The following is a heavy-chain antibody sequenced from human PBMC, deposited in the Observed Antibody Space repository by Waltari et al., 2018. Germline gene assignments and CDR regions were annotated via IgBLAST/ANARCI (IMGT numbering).Heavy chain of an antibody. CDR2: IYYSGST. CDR1: GGSISSYY. CDR3: AKIAVAGTIDY. D-gene: IGHD6-19*01. J-gene: IGHJ4*02. Sequence: QVQLQESGPGLVKPSETLSLTCTVSGGSISSYYWSWIRQPPGKGLEWIGYIYYSGSTNHNPSLKSRVTISVDTSKNQFSLKLSSVTAADTAVYYCAKIAVAGTIDYWGQGTLVTVSS. V-gene: IGHV4-59*01.